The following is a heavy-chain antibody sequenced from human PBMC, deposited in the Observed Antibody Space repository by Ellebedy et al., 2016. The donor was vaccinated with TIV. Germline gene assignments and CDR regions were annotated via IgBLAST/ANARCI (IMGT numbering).Heavy chain of an antibody. CDR2: LGCSGGDS. CDR1: GFTFSNYA. V-gene: IGHV3-23*01. Sequence: PGGSLRLSCAASGFTFSNYAMNWVRQAPGKGLEWVSILGCSGGDSHYADSVKGRYTISRDNSKNTLYLQMNRLRADATAIYYYAKVLGLGWGAFDIWGHGTMVTVSS. J-gene: IGHJ3*02. D-gene: IGHD3-16*01. CDR3: AKVLGLGWGAFDI.